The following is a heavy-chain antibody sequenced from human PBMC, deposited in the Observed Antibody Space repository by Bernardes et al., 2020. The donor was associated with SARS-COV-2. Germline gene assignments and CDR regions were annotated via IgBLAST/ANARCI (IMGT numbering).Heavy chain of an antibody. CDR2: IYWDDEE. Sequence: SGPTLVKPTQSLTLTCTFSGFSLRTDGVSVGWIRQPPGKALEWLALIYWDDEERYNPFLKSRLTITKDTSKNQVLLTMTNMDPVDTATYYCAHRRYSGWDLSWFDPWGQGTLVIVSS. CDR1: GFSLRTDGVS. D-gene: IGHD6-19*01. J-gene: IGHJ5*02. CDR3: AHRRYSGWDLSWFDP. V-gene: IGHV2-5*02.